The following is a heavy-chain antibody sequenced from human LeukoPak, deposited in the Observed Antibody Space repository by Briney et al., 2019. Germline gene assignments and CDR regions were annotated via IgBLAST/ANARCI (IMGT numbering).Heavy chain of an antibody. CDR3: ARGQPPSYYDMDV. V-gene: IGHV3-33*01. CDR1: GYTFSTYG. Sequence: PGGSLRLSCAASGYTFSTYGMHWVRQAPGKGPEWVAVIWSDGSSERYADSVKGRFTISRDNSKNTLYLQMNSLRAEDTALYYCARGQPPSYYDMDVWGQGTTVTVSS. CDR2: IWSDGSSE. J-gene: IGHJ6*02. D-gene: IGHD6-13*01.